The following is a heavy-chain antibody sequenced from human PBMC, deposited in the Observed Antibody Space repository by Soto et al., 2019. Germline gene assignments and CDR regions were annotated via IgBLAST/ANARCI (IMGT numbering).Heavy chain of an antibody. Sequence: PGGSLRLSCTASGFTFSSYWMHWVRQAPGKGLVWVSRINSDGSSTSYADSVKGRVTISRENAKNTLYLQMNSLRAEDTAVYYCAREGRTPYGDYVGYYYGMDVWGQGTTVTVSS. D-gene: IGHD4-17*01. V-gene: IGHV3-74*01. J-gene: IGHJ6*02. CDR2: INSDGSST. CDR3: AREGRTPYGDYVGYYYGMDV. CDR1: GFTFSSYW.